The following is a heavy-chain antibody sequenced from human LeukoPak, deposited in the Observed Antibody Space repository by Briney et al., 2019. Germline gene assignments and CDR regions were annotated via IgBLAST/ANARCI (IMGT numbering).Heavy chain of an antibody. CDR3: ARNRRIDYYGMDV. D-gene: IGHD1-14*01. J-gene: IGHJ6*02. CDR1: GFTVSSNY. CDR2: INHSGST. Sequence: GSLRLSCAASGFTVSSNYMSWVRQPPGKGLEWIGEINHSGSTNYNPSLKSRVTISVDTSKNQFSLKLSSVTAADTAVYYCARNRRIDYYGMDVWGQGTTVTVSS. V-gene: IGHV4-34*01.